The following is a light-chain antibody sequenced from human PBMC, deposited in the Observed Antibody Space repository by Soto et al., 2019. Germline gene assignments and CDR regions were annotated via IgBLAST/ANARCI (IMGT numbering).Light chain of an antibody. CDR3: KSRTTRNTLV. CDR1: SSDVGGYNY. Sequence: QSALTQPASVSGSPGQSITISYTGTSSDVGGYNYVSWYQQHPGKAPKLIIYEVTHRPSGVSSRFYGSRSGNTASLTISGLQAEDEADYYCKSRTTRNTLVFGGGTKLTVL. CDR2: EVT. J-gene: IGLJ3*02. V-gene: IGLV2-14*01.